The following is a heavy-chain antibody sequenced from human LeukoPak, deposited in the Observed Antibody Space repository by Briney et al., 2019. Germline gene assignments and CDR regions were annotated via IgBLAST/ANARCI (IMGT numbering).Heavy chain of an antibody. V-gene: IGHV4-34*01. CDR1: GGSFSGYY. J-gene: IGHJ4*02. CDR2: INHSGST. CDR3: ARGADSGYDYGFDY. Sequence: SETLSLTCAVYGGSFSGYYWSWIRQPPGKGLEWIGEINHSGSTNYNPSLKSRVTISVDTSKNQFSLKLSSVTAADTAVYYCARGADSGYDYGFDYWGQGTLVTVSS. D-gene: IGHD5-12*01.